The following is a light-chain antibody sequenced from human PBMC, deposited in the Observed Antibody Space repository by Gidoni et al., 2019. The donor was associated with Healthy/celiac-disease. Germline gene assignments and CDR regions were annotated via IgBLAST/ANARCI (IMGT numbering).Light chain of an antibody. Sequence: SSELTQDPAVSVAFGQTVRITCQGDSLRSYYASWYQQKPGQAPVLVIYGKNNRPSGIPDRFSGSSSGNTASLTITGAQAEDEADYYCNSRDSRGNPRYVLGTGTKVTVL. CDR2: GKN. V-gene: IGLV3-19*01. J-gene: IGLJ1*01. CDR1: SLRSYY. CDR3: NSRDSRGNPRYV.